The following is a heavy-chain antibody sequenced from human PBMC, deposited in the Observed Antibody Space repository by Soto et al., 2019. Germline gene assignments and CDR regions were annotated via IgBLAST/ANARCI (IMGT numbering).Heavy chain of an antibody. CDR2: IYSGGTT. D-gene: IGHD4-4*01. J-gene: IGHJ4*02. CDR1: GFTVSNNY. V-gene: IGHV3-53*01. CDR3: ARNGWGMATVGM. Sequence: EVQLVESGGGLVQPGGSLSLSCAASGFTVSNNYMIWFRLPPGKGLEWVSLIYSGGTTYYADSVKGRFTISRDNSKNTLYLQMNSLRVEDTAVYYCARNGWGMATVGMWGPGTLVTVSS.